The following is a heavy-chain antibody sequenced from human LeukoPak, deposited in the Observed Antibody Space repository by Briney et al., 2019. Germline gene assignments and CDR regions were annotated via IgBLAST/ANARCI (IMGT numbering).Heavy chain of an antibody. J-gene: IGHJ4*02. V-gene: IGHV3-11*04. CDR2: ISSSGSTI. CDR3: ARIRDYGDYSVDC. CDR1: GFTFSDYY. D-gene: IGHD4-17*01. Sequence: GGSLRLSCAASGFTFSDYYMSWIRQAPGKGLEWVSYISSSGSTIYYADSVKGRFTISRDNAKSSLYLQMISLRDEDTAVYYCARIRDYGDYSVDCWGQGTLVTVSS.